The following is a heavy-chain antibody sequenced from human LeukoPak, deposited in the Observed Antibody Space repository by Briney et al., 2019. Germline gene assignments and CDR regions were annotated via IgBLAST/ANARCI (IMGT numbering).Heavy chain of an antibody. D-gene: IGHD2-2*01. CDR1: GYSISSGYY. V-gene: IGHV4-38-2*02. J-gene: IGHJ4*02. Sequence: SENLSLTCTVSGYSISSGYYWGWIRQPPGKGLEWIGSIYHSGSTYYNPSLKSRVTISVDTSKNQFSLKLSSVTAADTAVYYCASEKDIVVVPAATFDYWGQGTLVTVSS. CDR3: ASEKDIVVVPAATFDY. CDR2: IYHSGST.